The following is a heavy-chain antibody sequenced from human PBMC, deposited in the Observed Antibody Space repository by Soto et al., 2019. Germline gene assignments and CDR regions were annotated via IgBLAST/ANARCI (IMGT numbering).Heavy chain of an antibody. J-gene: IGHJ4*02. V-gene: IGHV4-4*02. CDR3: PRAKRIYCTNGVCPRWYDY. CDR2: IYHSGST. D-gene: IGHD2-8*01. Sequence: QVQLQESGPGLVKPSGTLSLTCAVSGGSISSSNWWSWVRQPPGKGLEWIGEIYHSGSTNYNPSLKRRVTISVDKSKNQFSLKLSSVTAADTAVYYCPRAKRIYCTNGVCPRWYDYWGQGTLVTVSS. CDR1: GGSISSSNW.